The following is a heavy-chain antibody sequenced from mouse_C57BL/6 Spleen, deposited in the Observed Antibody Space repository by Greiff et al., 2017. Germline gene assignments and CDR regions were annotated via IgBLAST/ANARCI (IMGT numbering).Heavy chain of an antibody. D-gene: IGHD2-5*01. J-gene: IGHJ3*01. Sequence: VQLQQPGAELVKPGASVKLSCKASGYTFTSYWMHWVKQRSGRGLEWIGRLDPTSGGTTYNEKFKSKATLTVDKPSSTAYMQLSSLTSEDSSVYYCAREDYSNPAWFAYWGQGTLVTVAA. CDR3: AREDYSNPAWFAY. V-gene: IGHV1-72*01. CDR2: LDPTSGGT. CDR1: GYTFTSYW.